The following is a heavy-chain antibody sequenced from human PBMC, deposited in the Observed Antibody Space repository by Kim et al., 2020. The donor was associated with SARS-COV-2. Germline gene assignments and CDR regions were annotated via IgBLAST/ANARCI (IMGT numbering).Heavy chain of an antibody. D-gene: IGHD2-2*02. CDR2: ISAYNGNT. Sequence: ASVKVSCKASGYTFTSYGISWVRQAPGQGLEWMGWISAYNGNTNYAQKLQGRVTMTTDTSTSTAYMELRSLRSDDTAVYYCARRCLSTSCYMTSDYWGQGTLVTVSS. V-gene: IGHV1-18*04. CDR1: GYTFTSYG. J-gene: IGHJ4*02. CDR3: ARRCLSTSCYMTSDY.